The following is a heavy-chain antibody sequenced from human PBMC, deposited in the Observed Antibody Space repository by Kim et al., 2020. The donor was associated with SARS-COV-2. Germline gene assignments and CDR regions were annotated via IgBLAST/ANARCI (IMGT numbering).Heavy chain of an antibody. Sequence: GGSLRLSCAASGFTFSNAWMSWVRQAPGKGLEWVGRIKSKTDGGTTDYAAPVKGRFTISRDDSKNTLYLQMNSLKTEDTAVYYCTTDPPPGRLKYYGSGYYFDYWGQGTLVTVSS. D-gene: IGHD3-10*01. CDR3: TTDPPPGRLKYYGSGYYFDY. CDR2: IKSKTDGGTT. J-gene: IGHJ4*02. V-gene: IGHV3-15*01. CDR1: GFTFSNAW.